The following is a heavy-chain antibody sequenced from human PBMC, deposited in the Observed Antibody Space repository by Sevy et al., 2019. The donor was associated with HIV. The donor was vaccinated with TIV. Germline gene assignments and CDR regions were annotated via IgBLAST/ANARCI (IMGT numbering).Heavy chain of an antibody. D-gene: IGHD3-10*01. CDR2: INPDNGGT. CDR1: GYTFTNYY. Sequence: ASVKVSCKASGYTFTNYYIHWVRQAPGQGLEWMGRINPDNGGTNFAQKFQGRVTMTSDTSINTAYMDLSRLTSDDTAVYYCAKGGFGILTQLAYWGQGTLVTVSS. CDR3: AKGGFGILTQLAY. J-gene: IGHJ4*02. V-gene: IGHV1-2*06.